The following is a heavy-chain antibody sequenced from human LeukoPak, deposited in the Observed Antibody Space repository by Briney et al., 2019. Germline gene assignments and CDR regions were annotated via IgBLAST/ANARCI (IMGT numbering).Heavy chain of an antibody. CDR1: GGSFSGYY. Sequence: SETLSLTCAVYGGSFSGYYWSWIRQPPGKGLEWIGEINHSGSTNFNPSLKSRVTISVDTSKNQFSLKLSSVTAADTAVYYCARGSRVFGVVIPWGQGTLVTVSS. CDR3: ARGSRVFGVVIP. J-gene: IGHJ4*02. D-gene: IGHD3-3*01. V-gene: IGHV4-34*01. CDR2: INHSGST.